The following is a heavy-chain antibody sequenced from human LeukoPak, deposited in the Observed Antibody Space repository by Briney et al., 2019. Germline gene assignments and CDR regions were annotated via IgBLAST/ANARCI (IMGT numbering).Heavy chain of an antibody. D-gene: IGHD3-22*01. Sequence: GGSLRLSCAASGFTVSSNYIYSGDSTYYADSVKGRFTISRDNSKNTLYLQMNSLRAEDTAVYYCASTFDSSGYYLSYWGQGTLVTVSS. CDR1: GFTVSSNY. CDR2: YSGDST. J-gene: IGHJ4*02. V-gene: IGHV3-66*02. CDR3: ASTFDSSGYYLSY.